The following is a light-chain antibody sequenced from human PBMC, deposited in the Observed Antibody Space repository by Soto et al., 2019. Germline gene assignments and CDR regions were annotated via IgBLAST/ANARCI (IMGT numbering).Light chain of an antibody. V-gene: IGKV1-5*03. CDR1: QSMSTW. CDR2: KAS. Sequence: DIQMTQSPSTLSASVGDRVTITCRASQSMSTWLAWYQQKPGKAPKLLIYKASTLESGVPSRFSGSGSGTGFTLTISSLQPDDFATYYCHQYKSYPWTFGQGTKVEIK. CDR3: HQYKSYPWT. J-gene: IGKJ1*01.